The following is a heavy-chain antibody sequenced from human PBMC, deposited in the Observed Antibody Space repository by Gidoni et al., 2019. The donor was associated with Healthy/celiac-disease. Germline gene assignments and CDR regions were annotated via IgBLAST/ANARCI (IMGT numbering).Heavy chain of an antibody. CDR3: ARDLGTLVRGVIYGMDV. CDR1: GFTFSSYA. J-gene: IGHJ6*02. Sequence: QVQLVESGGGVVQPGRSLRLSCAASGFTFSSYAMLWVRQAPGKGLEWVAVISYDGTNKYYADSVKGRFTISRDNSKNTLYLQMNSLRAEDTAVYYCARDLGTLVRGVIYGMDVWGQGTTVTVSS. D-gene: IGHD3-10*01. CDR2: ISYDGTNK. V-gene: IGHV3-30*04.